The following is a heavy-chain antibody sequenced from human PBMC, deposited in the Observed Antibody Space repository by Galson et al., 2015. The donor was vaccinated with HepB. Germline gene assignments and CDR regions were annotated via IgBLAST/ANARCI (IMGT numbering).Heavy chain of an antibody. D-gene: IGHD5-24*01. CDR3: VLRWAFDI. CDR1: GFMFSSYW. V-gene: IGHV3-7*03. J-gene: IGHJ3*02. Sequence: SLRLSCAASGFMFSSYWMSWVRQAPGKGLEWVANIKQDGSEKYYVDSVKGRFTISRDNAKNSLYLQMNSLRAEDTAVYYCVLRWAFDIWGQGTMVTVSS. CDR2: IKQDGSEK.